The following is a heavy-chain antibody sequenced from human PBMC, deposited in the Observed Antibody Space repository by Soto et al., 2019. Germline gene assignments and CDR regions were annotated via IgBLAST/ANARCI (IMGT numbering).Heavy chain of an antibody. D-gene: IGHD2-15*01. Sequence: GGSLRLSCAASGFTFSSYWMHWVRQAPGKGLVWVSRINSDGSSTSYADSVKGRFTISRDNAKNTLYLQMNSLRAEDTAVYYCAREGGGDIVVFYYCYGMDVWGQGTTVTVSS. CDR3: AREGGGDIVVFYYCYGMDV. CDR2: INSDGSST. CDR1: GFTFSSYW. V-gene: IGHV3-74*01. J-gene: IGHJ6*02.